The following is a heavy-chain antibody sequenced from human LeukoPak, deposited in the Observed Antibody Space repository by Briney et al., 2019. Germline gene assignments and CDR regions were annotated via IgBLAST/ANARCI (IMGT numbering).Heavy chain of an antibody. D-gene: IGHD2-15*01. V-gene: IGHV3-23*01. CDR1: GFAFSSYA. CDR2: VSGSDGTT. J-gene: IGHJ4*02. CDR3: AKDRYCSGGSCYSGLDH. Sequence: PGGSLRLSCAASGFAFSSYAMSWVRQAPGKGLEWVSGVSGSDGTTYYVDSVKGRFTISRDNSRNTLYLQMNSLRAEDTAVYYCAKDRYCSGGSCYSGLDHWGQGTLVTVSS.